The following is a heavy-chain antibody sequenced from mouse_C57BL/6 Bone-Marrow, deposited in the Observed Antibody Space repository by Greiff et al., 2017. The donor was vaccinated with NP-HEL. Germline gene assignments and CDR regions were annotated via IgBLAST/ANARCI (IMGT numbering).Heavy chain of an antibody. CDR3: VRDSYYSGYFDV. CDR2: IRSKSSNYAT. V-gene: IGHV10-3*01. J-gene: IGHJ1*03. D-gene: IGHD2-12*01. Sequence: EVKLVESGGGLVQPKGSLTLSCAASGFTFTSYAMHWVRQAPGQGLEWVARIRSKSSNYATYYADSVKDRFTISRDDSQSMLYLQMNNLKTEDTAMYYCVRDSYYSGYFDVWGTGTTVTVSS. CDR1: GFTFTSYA.